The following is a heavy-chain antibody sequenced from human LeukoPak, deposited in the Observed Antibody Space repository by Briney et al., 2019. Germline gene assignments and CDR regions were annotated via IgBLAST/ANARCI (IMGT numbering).Heavy chain of an antibody. CDR2: IYYSGIT. CDR3: ARDWGDNEGYYFDY. D-gene: IGHD3-10*01. V-gene: IGHV4-59*01. J-gene: IGHJ4*02. Sequence: SETLSLTCTVSGGSISNYYWSWIRQPPGKGLECIACIYYSGITNYNPSLKSRVTISVDTSKNQFSLKLSSVTAADTAVYYCARDWGDNEGYYFDYWGQGTLVTVSS. CDR1: GGSISNYY.